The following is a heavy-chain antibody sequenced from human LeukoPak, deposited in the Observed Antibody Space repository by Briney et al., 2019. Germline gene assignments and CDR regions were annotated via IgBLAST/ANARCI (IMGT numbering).Heavy chain of an antibody. D-gene: IGHD4-17*01. J-gene: IGHJ4*02. CDR2: IYYSGST. CDR1: GGSISSGDYC. CDR3: ARTTVTTLDY. Sequence: PSEILSLTCTVSGGSISSGDYCWSWIRQPPGKGLEWIGYIYYSGSTYYNPSLKSRVTISVDTSKNQFSLKLSSVTAADTAVYYCARTTVTTLDYWGQGTLVTVSS. V-gene: IGHV4-30-4*01.